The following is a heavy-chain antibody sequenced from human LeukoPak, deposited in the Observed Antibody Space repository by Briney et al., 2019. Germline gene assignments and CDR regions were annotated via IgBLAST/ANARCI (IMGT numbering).Heavy chain of an antibody. CDR3: ARHRFYGGYSRYFDL. J-gene: IGHJ2*01. CDR1: GYIFTSYW. D-gene: IGHD4-23*01. Sequence: GESLKISCKGSGYIFTSYWIGWVRQMPGKGLEWMGIIYPGGSDTRYSPSFQGQVTISADKSISTAYLQWSSLKASDTAMYYCARHRFYGGYSRYFDLWGRGTLVTVSS. V-gene: IGHV5-51*01. CDR2: IYPGGSDT.